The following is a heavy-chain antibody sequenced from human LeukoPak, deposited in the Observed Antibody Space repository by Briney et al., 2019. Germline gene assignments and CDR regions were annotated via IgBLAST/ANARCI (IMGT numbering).Heavy chain of an antibody. CDR2: IYYSGST. D-gene: IGHD2-2*02. Sequence: SETLSLTCTVYGGSISSSSYYWGWIRRPPGKGLEWIGSIYYSGSTYYNPSLKSRVTISVDTSKNQFSLKLSSVTAADTAVYYCARRRLYEDSSNWSGPWGEGTLVSVSS. CDR3: ARRRLYEDSSNWSGP. V-gene: IGHV4-39*01. CDR1: GGSISSSSYY. J-gene: IGHJ5*02.